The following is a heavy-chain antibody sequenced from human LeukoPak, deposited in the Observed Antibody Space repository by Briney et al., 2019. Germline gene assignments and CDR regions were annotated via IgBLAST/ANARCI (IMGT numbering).Heavy chain of an antibody. V-gene: IGHV1-2*02. CDR1: GYTFTGYY. CDR3: ARDRPYSATAKMDY. D-gene: IGHD2-15*01. Sequence: GASVKVSCKASGYTFTGYYMHWVRQAPGQGLEWTGWINPNSGGTNYAQKFQGRVTMTRDTSISTAYMELSRLRSDDTAVYYCARDRPYSATAKMDYWGQGTLVTVSS. CDR2: INPNSGGT. J-gene: IGHJ4*02.